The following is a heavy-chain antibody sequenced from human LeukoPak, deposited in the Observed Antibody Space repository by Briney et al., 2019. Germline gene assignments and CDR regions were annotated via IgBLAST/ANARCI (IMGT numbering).Heavy chain of an antibody. D-gene: IGHD3-3*01. V-gene: IGHV1-69*13. CDR2: IIPIFGTA. Sequence: SVKVSCKASGGTISSYAISWVRQAPGQGLEWMGGIIPIFGTANYAQKFQGRVTITADECTSTAYMELSSLRSEDTAVYYCARGPCPIWSGCTGTPTDYWGQGTLVTVSS. CDR3: ARGPCPIWSGCTGTPTDY. J-gene: IGHJ4*02. CDR1: GGTISSYA.